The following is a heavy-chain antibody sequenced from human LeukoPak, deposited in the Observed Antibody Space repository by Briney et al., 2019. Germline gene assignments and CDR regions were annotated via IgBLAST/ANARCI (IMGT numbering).Heavy chain of an antibody. CDR3: AQGGPPFDY. CDR2: ISYDGSNK. CDR1: GFTFSSYG. V-gene: IGHV3-30*18. D-gene: IGHD3-16*01. Sequence: GRSLRLSCAASGFTFSSYGMHWVRQAQGKGLEWVAVISYDGSNKYYADSVKGRFTISRDNSKNTLYLQMNSLRAEDTAVYYCAQGGPPFDYWGQGTLVTVSS. J-gene: IGHJ4*02.